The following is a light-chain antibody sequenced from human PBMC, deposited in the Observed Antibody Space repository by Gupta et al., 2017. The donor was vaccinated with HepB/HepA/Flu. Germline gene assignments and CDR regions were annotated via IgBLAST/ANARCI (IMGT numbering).Light chain of an antibody. CDR3: QQYNSYPWT. CDR1: QSIYTW. CDR2: MVS. V-gene: IGKV1-5*03. Sequence: DILMTQSPSTLSESVGDRVTITCRASQSIYTWLAWYQQKPGKAPKILIYMVSSLKSGVPSRFSGSASGTEFTLTISSLQPDDSATYYCQQYNSYPWTFGQGTKVEIK. J-gene: IGKJ1*01.